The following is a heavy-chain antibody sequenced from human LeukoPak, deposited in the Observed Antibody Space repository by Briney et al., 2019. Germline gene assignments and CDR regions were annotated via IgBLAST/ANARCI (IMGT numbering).Heavy chain of an antibody. V-gene: IGHV3-74*01. Sequence: TGGSLRLSCAASGFTFSSYWMHWVRQAPGKGLVCVSRINSDGSNTIYADSVKGRFTISRDNAKNTLYLQMNSLRAEDTAVYYCVRGGLPAAIDYWGQGTLVTVSS. J-gene: IGHJ4*02. CDR2: INSDGSNT. CDR1: GFTFSSYW. CDR3: VRGGLPAAIDY. D-gene: IGHD2-2*01.